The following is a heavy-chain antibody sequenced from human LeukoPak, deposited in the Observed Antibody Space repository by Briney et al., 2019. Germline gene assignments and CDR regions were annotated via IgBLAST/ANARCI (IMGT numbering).Heavy chain of an antibody. CDR3: ARDDPYYDFWSGYLYNWFDP. Sequence: ASVKVSCKASGYTFTSYGISWVRQAPGQGLEWMGWISAYNGNTNYAQKLQGRVTMTTDISTSTAYMELRSLRSDDTAVYYCARDDPYYDFWSGYLYNWFDPWGQGTLVTVSS. V-gene: IGHV1-18*01. D-gene: IGHD3-3*01. CDR1: GYTFTSYG. CDR2: ISAYNGNT. J-gene: IGHJ5*02.